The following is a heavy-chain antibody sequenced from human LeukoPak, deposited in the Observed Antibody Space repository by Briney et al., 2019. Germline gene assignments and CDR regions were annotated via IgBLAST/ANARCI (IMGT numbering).Heavy chain of an antibody. CDR1: GGSFSGYY. Sequence: SETLSLTCAVYGGSFSGYYWSWIRQPPGKGLEWIGEINHSGNTNYNPSLKSRVTISVDTSKNQFSLKLSSVTAADTAVYYCARANIVATSKHGWFDPWGQGTLVTVSS. CDR2: INHSGNT. V-gene: IGHV4-34*01. D-gene: IGHD5-12*01. CDR3: ARANIVATSKHGWFDP. J-gene: IGHJ5*02.